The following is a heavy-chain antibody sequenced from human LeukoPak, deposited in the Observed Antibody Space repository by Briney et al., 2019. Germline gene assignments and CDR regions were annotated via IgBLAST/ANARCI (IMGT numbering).Heavy chain of an antibody. Sequence: GGSLRLSCAASGFTFDDYAMHWVRQAPGKGLEWVSGISWNSGSIGYADSVKGRFTISRDNAKNSLYLRMNSLRAEDTALYYCAKVSFGYYYDSSGYQRGAFDIWGQGTMVTVSS. D-gene: IGHD3-22*01. CDR3: AKVSFGYYYDSSGYQRGAFDI. CDR1: GFTFDDYA. V-gene: IGHV3-9*01. CDR2: ISWNSGSI. J-gene: IGHJ3*02.